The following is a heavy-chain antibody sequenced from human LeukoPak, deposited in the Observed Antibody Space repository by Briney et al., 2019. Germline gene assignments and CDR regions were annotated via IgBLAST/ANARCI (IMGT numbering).Heavy chain of an antibody. CDR2: LDWDDDK. CDR1: GFSLSTSGMD. D-gene: IGHD3-10*01. CDR3: ARSAYYYGSGRLDHYGMDV. J-gene: IGHJ6*02. V-gene: IGHV2-70*01. Sequence: SGPALANPTPPLTLTCTFSGFSLSTSGMDVSWIRQPPGKALEWLALLDWDDDKYYSTSLKTRLTISKDTSKNQVVLTMTNMDPVDTATYYCARSAYYYGSGRLDHYGMDVWGQGTTVTVSS.